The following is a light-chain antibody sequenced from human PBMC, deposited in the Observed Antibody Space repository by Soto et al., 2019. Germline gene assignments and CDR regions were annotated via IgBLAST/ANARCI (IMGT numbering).Light chain of an antibody. CDR1: QSVSSSY. J-gene: IGKJ2*01. V-gene: IGKV3-20*01. CDR3: QQYGRSLYT. Sequence: DIVLTQSPGTLSLSPGERATLSCRASQSVSSSYLAWYQQKPGQAPRLLIYGASRRATGIPDRFSGSGSGTDFTLTISRLEPEDFAVYYCQQYGRSLYTFGQGTKVDIK. CDR2: GAS.